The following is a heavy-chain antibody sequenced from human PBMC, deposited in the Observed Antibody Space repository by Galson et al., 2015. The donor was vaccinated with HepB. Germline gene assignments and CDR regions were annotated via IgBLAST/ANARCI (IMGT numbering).Heavy chain of an antibody. V-gene: IGHV3-30*18. J-gene: IGHJ4*02. CDR3: TKGPSAWYFDY. CDR2: ISDDGNNE. Sequence: SLRLSCAASGFIFSSSGMHWVRQAPGKGLEWVAVISDDGNNEIYGDSVKGRVTISRDNSKNTLYLQLNSLRPEDTAMYYCTKGPSAWYFDYWGQGTLVTVSS. CDR1: GFIFSSSG. D-gene: IGHD6-19*01.